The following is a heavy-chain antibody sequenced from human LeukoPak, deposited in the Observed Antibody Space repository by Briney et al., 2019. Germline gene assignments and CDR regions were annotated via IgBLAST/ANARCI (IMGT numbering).Heavy chain of an antibody. Sequence: GGSLRLSCAASGFTFSSYSMNWVRQAPGKGLEWVSSISSSSSYIYYVDSVKGRFTISRDNAKNSLYLQMNSLRAEDTAVYYCALVHVEGYCSSTSCYAFDYWGQGTLVTVSS. CDR1: GFTFSSYS. CDR2: ISSSSSYI. V-gene: IGHV3-21*01. D-gene: IGHD2-2*01. CDR3: ALVHVEGYCSSTSCYAFDY. J-gene: IGHJ4*02.